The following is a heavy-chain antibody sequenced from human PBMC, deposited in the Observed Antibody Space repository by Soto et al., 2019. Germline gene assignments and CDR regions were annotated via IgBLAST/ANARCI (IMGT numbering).Heavy chain of an antibody. CDR2: VIPIFDIT. Sequence: QVQLVQSGSEVKKPGSSVKVSCKASGDTFSIYTISWVRQAPGQGLEWMGRVIPIFDITSYTQRFQGRVTITADKSTTTVYMELSSLRSEDTAVYYCARDMDNSNCPNFDFWGQGTLVTVSS. CDR1: GDTFSIYT. CDR3: ARDMDNSNCPNFDF. D-gene: IGHD6-13*01. V-gene: IGHV1-69*02. J-gene: IGHJ4*02.